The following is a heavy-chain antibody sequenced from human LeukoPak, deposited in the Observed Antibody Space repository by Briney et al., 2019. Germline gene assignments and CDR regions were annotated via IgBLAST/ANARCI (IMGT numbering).Heavy chain of an antibody. CDR2: ISAYNGNT. CDR1: GYTFTSYG. CDR3: ARDPEYSRSFDY. V-gene: IGHV1-18*04. Sequence: GSVKVSCKAFGYTFTSYGISWVRQAPGQGLEWMGWISAYNGNTNYAQKLQGRVTMTTDTSTSTAYMELRSLRSDDTAVYYCARDPEYSRSFDYWGQGTLVTVSS. D-gene: IGHD6-6*01. J-gene: IGHJ4*02.